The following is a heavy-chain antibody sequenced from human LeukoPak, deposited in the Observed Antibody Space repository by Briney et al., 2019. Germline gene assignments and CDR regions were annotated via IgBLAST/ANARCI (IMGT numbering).Heavy chain of an antibody. CDR1: GYSITNGYY. D-gene: IGHD3-22*01. Sequence: SETLSLTCAVSGYSITNGYYWGWIRQAPGKGLEWIGSSYHRGNAHYKSSLNGRAAISTDTSKNQFSLTLTSVTAADTAVYFCVRLLGDSRGYYPRSFYIDSWGQGILVSVSS. V-gene: IGHV4-38-2*01. CDR2: SYHRGNA. J-gene: IGHJ4*02. CDR3: VRLLGDSRGYYPRSFYIDS.